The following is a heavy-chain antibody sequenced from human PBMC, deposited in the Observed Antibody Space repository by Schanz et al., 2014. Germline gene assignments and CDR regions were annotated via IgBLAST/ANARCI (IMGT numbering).Heavy chain of an antibody. CDR1: GYSFTYYA. CDR2: ISGYNGHT. CDR3: ARYVPINDY. V-gene: IGHV1-18*01. J-gene: IGHJ4*01. Sequence: QVQLVQSGVEAKRPGASVRVSCKASGYSFTYYAIHWVRQAPGQGLEWMGWISGYNGHTTYAQKFQDRVTVTRDTSTGTSYMELRSLASDDTAVYCCARYVPINDYWGQGTPVTVSS. D-gene: IGHD2-2*01.